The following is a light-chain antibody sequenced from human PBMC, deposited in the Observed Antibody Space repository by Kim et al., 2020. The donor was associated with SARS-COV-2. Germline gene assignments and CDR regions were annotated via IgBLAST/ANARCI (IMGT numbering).Light chain of an antibody. Sequence: SVSPGERATLSCSASQSVSSNLAWYQQKPGQAPRLLIYGASTRATGIPARFSGSGSETEFTLTISGLQSENFAVYYCQQYNDWPYTFGQGTKLEI. CDR1: QSVSSN. V-gene: IGKV3-15*01. J-gene: IGKJ2*01. CDR2: GAS. CDR3: QQYNDWPYT.